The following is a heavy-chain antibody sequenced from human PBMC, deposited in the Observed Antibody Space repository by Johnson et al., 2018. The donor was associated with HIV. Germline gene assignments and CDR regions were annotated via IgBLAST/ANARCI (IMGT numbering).Heavy chain of an antibody. CDR2: IKQDGSEK. CDR3: AKDRYSYGSGAGIDAFDI. V-gene: IGHV3-7*05. CDR1: GFIISRYW. J-gene: IGHJ3*02. Sequence: VQLVESGGGLVQPGGSLRLSCAASGFIISRYWMTWVRQAPGKGLEWVANIKQDGSEKYYVDSVKGRFTISRDNAKNSLYLQMNSLRTEDTALYYCAKDRYSYGSGAGIDAFDIWGQGTMVTVSS. D-gene: IGHD3-10*01.